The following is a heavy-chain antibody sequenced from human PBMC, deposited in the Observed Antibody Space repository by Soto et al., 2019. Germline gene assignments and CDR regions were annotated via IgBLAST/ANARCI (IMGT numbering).Heavy chain of an antibody. CDR2: ISYDGSNK. V-gene: IGHV3-30*18. CDR1: GFTFSSYG. Sequence: QVQLVESGGGVVQPGRSLRLSCAASGFTFSSYGMHWVRQAPGKGLEWVAVISYDGSNKYYADSVKGRFTISRDNSKNTLYLQMNSLRAEDTAVYYCAKDLAARQFGFDPWGQGTLVTVSS. CDR3: AKDLAARQFGFDP. D-gene: IGHD6-13*01. J-gene: IGHJ5*02.